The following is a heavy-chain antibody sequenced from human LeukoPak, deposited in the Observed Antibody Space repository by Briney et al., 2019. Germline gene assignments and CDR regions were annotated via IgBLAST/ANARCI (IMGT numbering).Heavy chain of an antibody. J-gene: IGHJ4*02. Sequence: GGSLRLSCAASGFTVSSNYMSWVRQAPGKGLEWVSIIYNDGTTYYADSVKGRFTVSRDNSKNTLYLQMNSLRVEDTAVYYCARDRFYYGSGSPGYSDYWGQGTLVIVSS. V-gene: IGHV3-53*01. CDR3: ARDRFYYGSGSPGYSDY. CDR1: GFTVSSNY. D-gene: IGHD3-10*01. CDR2: IYNDGTT.